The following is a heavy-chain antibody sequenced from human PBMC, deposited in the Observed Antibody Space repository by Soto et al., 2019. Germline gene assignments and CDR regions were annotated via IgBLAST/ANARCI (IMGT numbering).Heavy chain of an antibody. D-gene: IGHD4-17*01. V-gene: IGHV5-51*01. CDR2: IWPGDSDT. J-gene: IGHJ3*02. CDR3: TRPRADYGNAFDI. CDR1: GYSFSTYW. Sequence: GESLKISCKGSGYSFSTYWIGWVRQRPGKGLEWMGLIWPGDSDTRYSPSFQGQVTISVDKSISTAYLQWTSLKASDTAMYYCTRPRADYGNAFDIWGQGTMVTVSS.